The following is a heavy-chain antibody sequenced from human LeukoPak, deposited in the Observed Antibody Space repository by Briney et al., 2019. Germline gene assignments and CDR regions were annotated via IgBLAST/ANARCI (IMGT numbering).Heavy chain of an antibody. CDR3: ARGKAQGAAGSFDY. D-gene: IGHD6-13*01. J-gene: IGHJ4*02. CDR2: ISAYNGNT. Sequence: ASVKVSCKASGYTSTSYVISWVRQAPGQGLEWMGWISAYNGNTNYAQKLQGRVTMTTDTSTSTAYMELRSLRSDDTAVYYCARGKAQGAAGSFDYWGQGTLVTVSS. V-gene: IGHV1-18*01. CDR1: GYTSTSYV.